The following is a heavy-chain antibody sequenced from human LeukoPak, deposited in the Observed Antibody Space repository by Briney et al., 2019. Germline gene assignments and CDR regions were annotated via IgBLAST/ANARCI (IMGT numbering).Heavy chain of an antibody. CDR2: ISSGSGYM. Sequence: GGPLRLSCAVSGFAFSSYNMNWVRQSPGKGLEWVSSISSGSGYMYYADSVKGRFTISRDNAKNSVYLQMNSLRAEDTAVYYCARDHRGYSSSLGGYWGQGTLVTVSS. CDR3: ARDHRGYSSSLGGY. V-gene: IGHV3-21*04. D-gene: IGHD6-13*01. CDR1: GFAFSSYN. J-gene: IGHJ4*02.